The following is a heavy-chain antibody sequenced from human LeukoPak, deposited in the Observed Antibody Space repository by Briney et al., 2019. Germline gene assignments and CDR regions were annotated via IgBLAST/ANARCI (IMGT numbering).Heavy chain of an antibody. CDR2: IYYSGST. J-gene: IGHJ4*02. D-gene: IGHD3-3*01. Sequence: SETLSLTCTVSGGSISSGDYYWSWIRQPPGTGLEWIGYIYYSGSTYYNPSLKSRVTISVDTSKNQFSLKLSSVTAADTAVYYCARARGYDFWSGYSSAYYFDYWGQGTLVTVSS. V-gene: IGHV4-30-4*01. CDR3: ARARGYDFWSGYSSAYYFDY. CDR1: GGSISSGDYY.